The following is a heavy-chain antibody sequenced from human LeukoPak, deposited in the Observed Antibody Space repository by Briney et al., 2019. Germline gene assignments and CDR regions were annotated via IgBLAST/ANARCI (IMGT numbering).Heavy chain of an antibody. Sequence: PSETLSLTYTVSGGYISGFYWTWIRPLPGKGLEWIGYIYNSGITNYNPSLKSRVTVSVDTSKNQFSLRLTSVTAADTAVYYCARSVPSLDYLFDSWGHGTLVTVSS. J-gene: IGHJ5*01. V-gene: IGHV4-59*08. CDR2: IYNSGIT. D-gene: IGHD4-11*01. CDR3: ARSVPSLDYLFDS. CDR1: GGYISGFY.